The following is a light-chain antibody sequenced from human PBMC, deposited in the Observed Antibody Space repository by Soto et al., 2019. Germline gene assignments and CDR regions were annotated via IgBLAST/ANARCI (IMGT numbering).Light chain of an antibody. CDR1: QSISSW. V-gene: IGKV1-5*01. CDR2: DAS. CDR3: QQYENYWT. J-gene: IGKJ1*01. Sequence: IQLTQSPSSLSASVGDRVTITCRASQSISSWLAWYQQKPGKAPKLLIYDASNLESGVPSRFSGSGSGTEFTLTISNLQPDDFATYYCQQYENYWTFGQGTKVDIK.